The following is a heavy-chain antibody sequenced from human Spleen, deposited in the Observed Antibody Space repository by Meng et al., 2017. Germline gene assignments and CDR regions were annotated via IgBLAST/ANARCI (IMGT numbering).Heavy chain of an antibody. CDR1: GGSFSGYY. Sequence: QVQLQQWGAGLLKPSETLSLTCAVYGGSFSGYYWSWIRQPPGKGLELIGEINHSGSTNYNPSLKSRVTISVDTSKNQFSLKLSSVTAADTAVYYCARCSGGSYFAYFQHWGQGTLVTVSS. J-gene: IGHJ1*01. D-gene: IGHD1-26*01. CDR3: ARCSGGSYFAYFQH. V-gene: IGHV4-34*01. CDR2: INHSGST.